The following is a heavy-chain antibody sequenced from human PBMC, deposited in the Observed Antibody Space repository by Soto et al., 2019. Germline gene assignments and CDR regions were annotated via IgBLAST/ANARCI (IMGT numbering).Heavy chain of an antibody. D-gene: IGHD3-10*01. J-gene: IGHJ3*02. CDR3: ARAFGYAFDI. V-gene: IGHV3-23*01. CDR2: ISGSGGST. CDR1: GFTFSSYA. Sequence: GGSLRLSCAASGFTFSSYAMSWVRQAPGKGLEWVSAISGSGGSTYYADSVKGRFTISRDNSKNTLYLQMGSLRAEDMAVYYCARAFGYAFDIWGQGTMVTVSS.